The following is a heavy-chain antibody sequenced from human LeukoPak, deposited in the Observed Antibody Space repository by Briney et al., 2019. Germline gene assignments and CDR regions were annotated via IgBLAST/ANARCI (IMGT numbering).Heavy chain of an antibody. Sequence: GGSLRLSCAASGFTFSSYSMNWVRQAPGKGLEWVSYISSSSSTIYYADSVKGRFTISRDNAKNSLYLQTNSLRAEDTAVYYCARVGSIAAAGTPDYWGQGTLVTVSS. CDR3: ARVGSIAAAGTPDY. CDR2: ISSSSSTI. D-gene: IGHD6-13*01. CDR1: GFTFSSYS. V-gene: IGHV3-48*01. J-gene: IGHJ4*02.